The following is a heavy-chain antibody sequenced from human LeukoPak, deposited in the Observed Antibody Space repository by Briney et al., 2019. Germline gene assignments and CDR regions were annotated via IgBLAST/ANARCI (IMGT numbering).Heavy chain of an antibody. V-gene: IGHV1-8*01. Sequence: ASVKVSCKASGYTFINYDINWVRQATGQGLEWMGRMNPKNGNTGYAQKFQGRVSMTRDTSISTAYMELSGLRSEDTAVYYCAFDSSGGYFDYWGQGTLVTVSS. J-gene: IGHJ4*02. CDR2: MNPKNGNT. CDR3: AFDSSGGYFDY. CDR1: GYTFINYD. D-gene: IGHD3-10*01.